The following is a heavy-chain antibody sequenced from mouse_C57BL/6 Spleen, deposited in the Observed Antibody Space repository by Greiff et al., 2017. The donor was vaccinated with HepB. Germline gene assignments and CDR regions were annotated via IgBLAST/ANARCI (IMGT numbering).Heavy chain of an antibody. V-gene: IGHV5-17*01. J-gene: IGHJ3*01. Sequence: EVQLVESGGGLVKPGGSLKLSCAASGFTFSDYGMHWVRQAPEKGLEWVAYISSGSSTIYYADTVKGRFTISRDNAKNTLFLQMTSLRSEDTAMYYCARNWDGCAYWGQGTLVTVSA. D-gene: IGHD4-1*01. CDR1: GFTFSDYG. CDR2: ISSGSSTI. CDR3: ARNWDGCAY.